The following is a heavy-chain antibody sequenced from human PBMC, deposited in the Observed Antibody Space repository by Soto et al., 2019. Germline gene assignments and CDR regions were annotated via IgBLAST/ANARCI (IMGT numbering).Heavy chain of an antibody. CDR1: GAPITSGAYS. Sequence: QLQLRESGSGLVKPSQTLSLTCTVSGAPITSGAYSWSWIRQPPGKGLEWIGFIYQSGSTHYNPTLKSRVTLSVDRSKNHFSLQLTSLTAADTAVYYCARDMSGCSSSDCYLSGWFDTWGPGTLVTVSS. J-gene: IGHJ5*02. V-gene: IGHV4-30-2*01. CDR2: IYQSGST. D-gene: IGHD2-21*02. CDR3: ARDMSGCSSSDCYLSGWFDT.